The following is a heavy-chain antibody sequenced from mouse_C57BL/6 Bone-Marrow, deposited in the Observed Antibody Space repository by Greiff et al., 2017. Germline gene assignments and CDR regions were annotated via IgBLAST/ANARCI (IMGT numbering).Heavy chain of an antibody. J-gene: IGHJ3*01. V-gene: IGHV5-4*03. CDR3: ARGVWRFAY. CDR2: ISDGGSYT. Sequence: EVKVVESGGGLVKPGGSLKLSCAASGFTFSSYAMSWVRQTPEKRLEWVATISDGGSYTYYPDNVKGRFTISRDNTKNNLYLQMSHLKSEDTAMYYCARGVWRFAYWGQGTLVTVSA. D-gene: IGHD2-10*02. CDR1: GFTFSSYA.